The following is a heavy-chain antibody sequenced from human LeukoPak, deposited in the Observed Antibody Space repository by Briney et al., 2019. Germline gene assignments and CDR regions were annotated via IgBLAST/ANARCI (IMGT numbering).Heavy chain of an antibody. V-gene: IGHV3-23*01. CDR3: AKGKDTYNYDSSGYYFGEY. Sequence: GGSLRLSCAASGLTFSNYAMSWVRQAPGKGLEWVSAMSGSGASTFYADSVKGRFTISRDNSKNTLYLQMNSLRAEDTALYYCAKGKDTYNYDSSGYYFGEYWGQGTLVTVST. D-gene: IGHD3-22*01. J-gene: IGHJ4*02. CDR1: GLTFSNYA. CDR2: MSGSGAST.